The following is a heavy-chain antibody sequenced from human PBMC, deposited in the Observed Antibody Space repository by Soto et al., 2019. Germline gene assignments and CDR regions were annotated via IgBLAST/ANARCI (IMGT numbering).Heavy chain of an antibody. J-gene: IGHJ4*02. V-gene: IGHV1-46*03. CDR2: INPSGGST. CDR3: ARHSEFDRDLDY. CDR1: GYTFTGYY. D-gene: IGHD3-10*01. Sequence: QVQLVQSGAEVKKPGASVKVSCKASGYTFTGYYMHWVRQAPGQGLEWMGIINPSGGSTSYAQKFQGRVTMTRDTSTSTVYMELSSLRSEDTAVYYCARHSEFDRDLDYWGQGTLVTVSS.